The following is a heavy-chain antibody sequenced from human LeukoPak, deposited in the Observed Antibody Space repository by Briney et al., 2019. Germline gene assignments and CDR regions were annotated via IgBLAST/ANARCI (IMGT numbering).Heavy chain of an antibody. CDR2: ISGSGGST. Sequence: GTLRLSCAASGFTFSSYGMSWVRQAPGKGLEWVSAISGSGGSTYYADSVKGRFTISRDNSKNTLYLQMNSLRAEDTAVYYCARRAGAYSHPYDYWGQGTLVTVSS. V-gene: IGHV3-23*01. D-gene: IGHD4/OR15-4a*01. J-gene: IGHJ4*02. CDR1: GFTFSSYG. CDR3: ARRAGAYSHPYDY.